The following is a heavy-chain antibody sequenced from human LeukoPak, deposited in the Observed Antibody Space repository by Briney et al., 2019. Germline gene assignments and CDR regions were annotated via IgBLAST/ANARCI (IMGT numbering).Heavy chain of an antibody. CDR3: ARDGGHYGDYYFDY. D-gene: IGHD4-17*01. CDR2: IIPIFGTA. Sequence: EASVKVSCKASGGTFSSYAISWVRQAPGQGLEWMGGIIPIFGTANYAQKFQGRVTITADESTSTAYMELSSLRSEDTAVYYCARDGGHYGDYYFDYWGQGTLVTVSS. V-gene: IGHV1-69*13. CDR1: GGTFSSYA. J-gene: IGHJ4*02.